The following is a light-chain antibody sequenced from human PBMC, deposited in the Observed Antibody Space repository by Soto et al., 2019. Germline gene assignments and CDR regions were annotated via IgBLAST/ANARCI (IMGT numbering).Light chain of an antibody. CDR3: CSYAGTYIHYV. CDR2: DVT. CDR1: SSNVGGYNY. V-gene: IGLV2-11*01. J-gene: IGLJ1*01. Sequence: QSALTQPRSVSGSPGQSVTISCTGTSSNVGGYNYVSWYQQHPGKAPKLMISDVTNRPSGVPDRFSGSKSGNTASLTISGLQPEDVADYYCCSYAGTYIHYVFGSGTKLTVL.